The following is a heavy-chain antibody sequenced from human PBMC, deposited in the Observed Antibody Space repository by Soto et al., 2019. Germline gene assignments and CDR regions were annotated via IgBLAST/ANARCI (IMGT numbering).Heavy chain of an antibody. D-gene: IGHD3-10*01. CDR3: ASSSTYYYGSAHDY. CDR2: IYHSGST. CDR1: GGSISSGGYS. Sequence: PSETLSLTCAVSGGSISSGGYSWSWIRQPPRKGLEWIGYIYHSGSTYYNTSLKSRVTISVDRSKKQFSLKLSSVTAADTAVYYCASSSTYYYGSAHDYWGQGTLVTVSS. V-gene: IGHV4-30-2*01. J-gene: IGHJ4*02.